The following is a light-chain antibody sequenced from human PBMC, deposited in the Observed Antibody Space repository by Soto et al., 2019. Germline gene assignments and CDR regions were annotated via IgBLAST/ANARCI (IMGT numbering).Light chain of an antibody. CDR2: DVS. CDR3: SSYTSSSIVV. Sequence: QSALTQPASVSGSPGQSITISCTGTSSDVGGYNYVSWYQQHPGKAPKLMIYDVSNRPSGVSYRSSGSKSGNTASLTISGLQAEDEADYYCSSYTSSSIVVFGGGTKLTVL. CDR1: SSDVGGYNY. V-gene: IGLV2-14*01. J-gene: IGLJ2*01.